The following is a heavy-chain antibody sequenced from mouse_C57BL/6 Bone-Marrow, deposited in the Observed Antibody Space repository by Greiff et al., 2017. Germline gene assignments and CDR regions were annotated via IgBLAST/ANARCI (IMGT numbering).Heavy chain of an antibody. Sequence: VQLQQSGAELVKPGASVKLSCKASGYTFTSYGINWVKQRPGQGLEWIGEIYPRSGSTKYNEKFKGKATLTVDTSSSTAYMELRSLTSEDSAVYFCARGTEGLALDYWGKGTTVTLSS. D-gene: IGHD3-3*01. CDR2: IYPRSGST. V-gene: IGHV1-85*01. CDR1: GYTFTSYG. CDR3: ARGTEGLALDY. J-gene: IGHJ1*03.